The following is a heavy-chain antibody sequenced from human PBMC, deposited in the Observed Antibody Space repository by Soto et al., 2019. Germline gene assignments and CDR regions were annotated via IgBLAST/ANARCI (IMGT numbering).Heavy chain of an antibody. CDR1: GFTFSSYS. D-gene: IGHD3-22*01. V-gene: IGHV3-48*02. J-gene: IGHJ4*02. CDR3: AVLRADYYDSSGYYPGTFDY. CDR2: ISSSSSTI. Sequence: GGSLRLSCAASGFTFSSYSMNWVRQAPGKGLEWVSYISSSSSTIYYADSVKGRFTISRDNAKNSLYLQMNSLRDEDTAVYYCAVLRADYYDSSGYYPGTFDYWGQGTLVTVSS.